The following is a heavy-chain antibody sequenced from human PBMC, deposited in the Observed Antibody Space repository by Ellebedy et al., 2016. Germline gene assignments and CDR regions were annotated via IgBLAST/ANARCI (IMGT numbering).Heavy chain of an antibody. CDR2: INAGNGNT. CDR3: ARDYPVLLWFGAQNWFDP. CDR1: GYTFTSYA. D-gene: IGHD3-10*01. Sequence: ASVKVSXXASGYTFTSYAMHWVRQAPGQRLEWMGWINAGNGNTKYSQKFQGRVTITRDTSASTAYMELSSLRSEDTAVYYCARDYPVLLWFGAQNWFDPWGQGTLVTVSS. V-gene: IGHV1-3*01. J-gene: IGHJ5*02.